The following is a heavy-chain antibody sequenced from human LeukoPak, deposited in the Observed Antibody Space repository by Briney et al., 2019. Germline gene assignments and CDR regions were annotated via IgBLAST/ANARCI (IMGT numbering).Heavy chain of an antibody. CDR1: GFTFYDYA. J-gene: IGHJ4*02. D-gene: IGHD3-10*01. V-gene: IGHV3-43*02. CDR2: ISGDGGST. CDR3: AKGTLVKVFDY. Sequence: GGSLRLSCAASGFTFYDYAMHWVRQAPGKGLEWVSLISGDGGSTYYADSVKGRFIVSRDNSKNSLFLQMNSLRTADTALYYCAKGTLVKVFDYWGQGTLVTVS.